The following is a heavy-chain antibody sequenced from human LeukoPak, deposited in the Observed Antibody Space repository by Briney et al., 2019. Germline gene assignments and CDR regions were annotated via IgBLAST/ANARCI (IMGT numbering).Heavy chain of an antibody. CDR2: ISGSAGST. V-gene: IGHV3-23*01. J-gene: IGHJ4*02. CDR1: GFIFSRYG. CDR3: AKQESD. Sequence: AGSLTLSCVASGFIFSRYGMHWVRQPPGKGLEWVSTISGSAGSTYAADSVKGRFTISRDNSKNTLYLQMKSLRVDDTAVYYCAKQESDWGQGTLV.